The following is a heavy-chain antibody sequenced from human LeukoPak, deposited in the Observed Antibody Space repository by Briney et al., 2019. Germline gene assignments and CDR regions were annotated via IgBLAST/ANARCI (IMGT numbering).Heavy chain of an antibody. CDR1: GLTFSYYT. CDR3: ARGPRKGASF. D-gene: IGHD1-14*01. J-gene: IGHJ4*02. Sequence: QSGGSLRLSCAASGLTFSYYTLHWVRQAPGKGLEWVALISEDGTNQYYADSVKGRFTISRDNSKSTLYVQMDSLRIEDTAVYYCARGPRKGASFWGQGTLVTVSS. V-gene: IGHV3-30*04. CDR2: ISEDGTNQ.